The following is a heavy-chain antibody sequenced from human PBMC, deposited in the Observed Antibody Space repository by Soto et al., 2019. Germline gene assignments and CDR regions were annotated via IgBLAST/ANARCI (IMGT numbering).Heavy chain of an antibody. Sequence: ASVKVSCKVSGYTLTELSMHWVRQAPGKGLEWMGGFDPEDGETIYAQKFQGRVTMTEDTSTDTAYMELSSLRSEDTAVYYCATSYDLGVGPRVGVYYGMDVWGQGTTVTVTS. V-gene: IGHV1-24*01. CDR3: ATSYDLGVGPRVGVYYGMDV. CDR1: GYTLTELS. J-gene: IGHJ6*02. CDR2: FDPEDGET. D-gene: IGHD1-26*01.